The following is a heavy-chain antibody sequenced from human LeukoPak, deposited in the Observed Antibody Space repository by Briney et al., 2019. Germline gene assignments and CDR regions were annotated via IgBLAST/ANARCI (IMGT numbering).Heavy chain of an antibody. CDR1: GFTVSSNE. CDR2: ISGGST. Sequence: PGGSLRLSCAASGFTVSSNEMSWVRQAPGKGLEWVSSISGGSTYYADSRKGRFTISRDNSKNTLYLQMNSLRAEDTAVYYCAAHKGGYITMVRGVSVFDYWGQGTLVTVSS. CDR3: AAHKGGYITMVRGVSVFDY. D-gene: IGHD3-10*01. J-gene: IGHJ4*02. V-gene: IGHV3-38-3*01.